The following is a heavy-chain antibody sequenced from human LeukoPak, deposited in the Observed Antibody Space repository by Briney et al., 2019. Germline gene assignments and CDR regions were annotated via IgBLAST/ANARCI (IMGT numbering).Heavy chain of an antibody. Sequence: PGGSLRLSSAASGFTFSSYSMNWVRQAPGKGLEWVSSISSSSSYIYYADSVKGRFTISRDNAKNSLYLQMNSLRAEDTAVYYCARLSGIAVAGTRVYGMDVWGQGTTVTVSS. CDR2: ISSSSSYI. CDR3: ARLSGIAVAGTRVYGMDV. CDR1: GFTFSSYS. J-gene: IGHJ6*02. D-gene: IGHD6-19*01. V-gene: IGHV3-21*04.